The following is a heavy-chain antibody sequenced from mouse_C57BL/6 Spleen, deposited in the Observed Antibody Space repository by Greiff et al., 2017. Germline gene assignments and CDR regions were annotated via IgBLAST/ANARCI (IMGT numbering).Heavy chain of an antibody. CDR3: ARQGIITEDYAMDY. D-gene: IGHD1-1*01. J-gene: IGHJ4*01. V-gene: IGHV3-6*01. CDR1: GYSITSGYY. Sequence: VQLKESGPGLVKPSQSLSLTCSVTGYSITSGYYWNWIRQFPGNKLEWMGYISYDGSNNYNPSLKNRISITRDTSKNQFFLKLNSVTTEDTATYYCARQGIITEDYAMDYWGQGTSVTVSS. CDR2: ISYDGSN.